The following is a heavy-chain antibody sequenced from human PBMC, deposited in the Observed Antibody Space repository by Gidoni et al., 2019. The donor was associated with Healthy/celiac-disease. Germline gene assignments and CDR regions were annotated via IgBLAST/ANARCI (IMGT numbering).Heavy chain of an antibody. CDR2: IWYDGSNK. Sequence: QVQLVESGGGVVQPGRSLRLSCAASGFTFSSYGMHWGRQAPGKGLEWVAVIWYDGSNKYYADSVKGRFTISRDNSKNTLYLQMNSLRAEDTAVYYCARDGPIAVAGTSPRIGYYYYYGMDVWGQGTTVTVSS. CDR3: ARDGPIAVAGTSPRIGYYYYYGMDV. J-gene: IGHJ6*02. V-gene: IGHV3-33*01. D-gene: IGHD6-19*01. CDR1: GFTFSSYG.